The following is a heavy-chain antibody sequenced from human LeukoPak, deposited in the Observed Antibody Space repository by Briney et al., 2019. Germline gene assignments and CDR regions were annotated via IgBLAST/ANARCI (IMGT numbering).Heavy chain of an antibody. CDR2: ISGSGGST. Sequence: GGSLRLSCAASGFTFSSYAMSWVRQAPGKGLEWVLAISGSGGSTYYADSVKGRFTISRDNSKNTLYLQMNSLRAEDTAVYYCARRAARPYYFDYWGQGTLVTVSS. CDR1: GFTFSSYA. V-gene: IGHV3-23*01. J-gene: IGHJ4*02. CDR3: ARRAARPYYFDY. D-gene: IGHD6-6*01.